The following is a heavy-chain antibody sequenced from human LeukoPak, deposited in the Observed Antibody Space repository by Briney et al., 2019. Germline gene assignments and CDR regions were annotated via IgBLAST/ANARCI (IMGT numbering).Heavy chain of an antibody. CDR3: ARDRGYSYGYEGAGLDY. V-gene: IGHV4-59*01. CDR2: IYYSGST. D-gene: IGHD5-18*01. J-gene: IGHJ4*02. CDR1: GGSISSYY. Sequence: SETLSLTCTVSGGSISSYYWSWIRRPPGKGLEWIGYIYYSGSTNYNPSLKSRVTISVDTSKNQFSLKLSSVTAADTAVYYCARDRGYSYGYEGAGLDYWGQGTLVTVSS.